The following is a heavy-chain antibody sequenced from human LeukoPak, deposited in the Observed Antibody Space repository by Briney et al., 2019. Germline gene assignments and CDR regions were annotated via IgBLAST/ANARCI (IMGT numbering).Heavy chain of an antibody. CDR2: IYMSGHT. J-gene: IGHJ6*03. Sequence: SETLSLTCTVSGGSISTYSWGWIRQSAGKGLEWIGRIYMSGHTDYNPSLKSRVTMSVDTSKNQFSLKLRSVTAADTAVYYCARGSSIGAAGRGRAYYYYYMDVWGRGTTVTVSS. CDR1: GGSISTYS. D-gene: IGHD6-13*01. CDR3: ARGSSIGAAGRGRAYYYYYMDV. V-gene: IGHV4-4*07.